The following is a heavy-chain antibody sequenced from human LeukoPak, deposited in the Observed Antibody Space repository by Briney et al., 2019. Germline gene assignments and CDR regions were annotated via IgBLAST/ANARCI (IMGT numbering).Heavy chain of an antibody. Sequence: SETLSLTCTVSGYSISSGYHWGWIRQPPGKGLEWIGIIYHSGRTDYNPSLKSRVTISVDTSKNQFSLKLSSVTAADTAVYYCARSQGYCSGGSCLQGDWFDPWGQGTLVTVSS. CDR3: ARSQGYCSGGSCLQGDWFDP. D-gene: IGHD2-15*01. CDR2: IYHSGRT. V-gene: IGHV4-38-2*02. CDR1: GYSISSGYH. J-gene: IGHJ5*02.